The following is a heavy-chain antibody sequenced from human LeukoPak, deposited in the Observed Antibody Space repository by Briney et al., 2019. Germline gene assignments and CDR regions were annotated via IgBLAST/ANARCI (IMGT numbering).Heavy chain of an antibody. CDR2: ISGSGGST. V-gene: IGHV3-23*01. CDR1: GFTFSSYA. CDR3: AKRGYYGDYFDY. J-gene: IGHJ4*02. D-gene: IGHD4-17*01. Sequence: GRSLRLSCAASGFTFSSYAMSWVRQAPGKGLEWVSAISGSGGSTYYADSVKGRFTISRDNSKNTLYLQMNSLRAEDTAVYYCAKRGYYGDYFDYWGQGTLVTVSS.